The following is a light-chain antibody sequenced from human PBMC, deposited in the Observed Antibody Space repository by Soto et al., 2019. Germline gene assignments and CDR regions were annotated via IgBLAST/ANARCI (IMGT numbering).Light chain of an antibody. Sequence: QAVVTQPASVSGSPGQSITISCTGTSSDVGGYNYVSWYQQHPGKAPKVMIYEVTNRPSGVSNRFSGSKSGNTASLTISGLQAEDEADYYCSSYTSSTTRVFGGGTKVTVL. J-gene: IGLJ3*02. CDR3: SSYTSSTTRV. CDR1: SSDVGGYNY. CDR2: EVT. V-gene: IGLV2-14*01.